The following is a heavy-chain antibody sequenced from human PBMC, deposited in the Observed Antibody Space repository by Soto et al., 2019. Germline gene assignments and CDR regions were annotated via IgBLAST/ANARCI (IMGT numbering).Heavy chain of an antibody. CDR2: ISYDGSNK. Sequence: PGGSLRLSCAASGFTFSSYGMHWVRQAPGKGLEWGAVISYDGSNKYYADSVKGRFTISRDNSKNTLYLQMNSLRAEDTAVYYCANFYGSGSYYQDPHYWGQGTLVTVSS. CDR3: ANFYGSGSYYQDPHY. D-gene: IGHD3-10*01. CDR1: GFTFSSYG. V-gene: IGHV3-30*18. J-gene: IGHJ4*02.